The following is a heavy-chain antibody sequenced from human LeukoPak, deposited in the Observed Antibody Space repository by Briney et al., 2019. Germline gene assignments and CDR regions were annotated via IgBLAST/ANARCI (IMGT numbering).Heavy chain of an antibody. CDR1: GFTFSSYG. CDR3: AKETGGRYFDWLFDY. D-gene: IGHD3-9*01. V-gene: IGHV3-23*01. Sequence: GGTLRLSCAASGFTFSSYGMSWVREAPGRGLEWVSGISGSGSGTYYADSVKGRFTISRDNSKNTLYLQMNSLRAEDTAVYYCAKETGGRYFDWLFDYWGQGTLVTVSS. J-gene: IGHJ4*02. CDR2: ISGSGSGT.